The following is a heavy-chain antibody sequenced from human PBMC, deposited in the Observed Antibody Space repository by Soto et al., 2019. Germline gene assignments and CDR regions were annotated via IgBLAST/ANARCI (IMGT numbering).Heavy chain of an antibody. CDR1: GFSLTTSGEG. CDR3: AHRKKTVIVATYFDY. J-gene: IGHJ4*02. Sequence: QITLRESGPALVKPTQTLTLTCTFSGFSLTTSGEGVGWIRQPPGKAPEWLALIYWDDDKRYSPSLKNRLTISREPSRSQVVLTMTNMDPVDTATYYCAHRKKTVIVATYFDYWGQGTLVTVSS. CDR2: IYWDDDK. V-gene: IGHV2-5*02. D-gene: IGHD1-1*01.